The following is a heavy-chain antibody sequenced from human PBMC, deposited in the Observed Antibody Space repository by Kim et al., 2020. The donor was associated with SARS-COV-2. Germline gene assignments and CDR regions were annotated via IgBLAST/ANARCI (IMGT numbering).Heavy chain of an antibody. D-gene: IGHD3-3*01. CDR3: AKDRRLYYDFWSGYDRPRDVMDV. CDR2: ISGSGGST. CDR1: GFTFSSYA. Sequence: GGSLRLSCAASGFTFSSYAMSWVRQAPGKGLEWVSAISGSGGSTYYADSVKGRFTISRDNSKNTLYLQMNSLRAEDTAVYYCAKDRRLYYDFWSGYDRPRDVMDVWGQGTTVTVSS. J-gene: IGHJ6*02. V-gene: IGHV3-23*01.